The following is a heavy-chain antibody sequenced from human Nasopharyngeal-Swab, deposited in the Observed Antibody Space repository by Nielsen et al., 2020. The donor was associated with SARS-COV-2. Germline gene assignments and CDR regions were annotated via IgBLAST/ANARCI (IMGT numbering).Heavy chain of an antibody. V-gene: IGHV3-21*01. CDR2: ISSTGDYI. J-gene: IGHJ4*02. Sequence: VRQAPGKGLEWVSGISSTGDYIHYAASVEGRFTISRDNAKTSLYLQMNSLRAEDSAVYYCVRDTPAMFAYWGQGTLVTV. CDR3: VRDTPAMFAY.